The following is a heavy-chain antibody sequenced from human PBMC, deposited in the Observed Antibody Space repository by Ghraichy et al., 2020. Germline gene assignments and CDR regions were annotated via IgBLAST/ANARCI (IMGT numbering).Heavy chain of an antibody. CDR1: GYTFTNYD. CDR3: ARGRGDYDTSGFYPRRYFDN. V-gene: IGHV1-8*01. J-gene: IGHJ4*02. Sequence: ASVKVSCKASGYTFTNYDITWVRQAPGQGLEWMAWMKPDSGNTGYAQKFQGRVTMTRDTSTSTAYMELSSLRSEDTAVDYCARGRGDYDTSGFYPRRYFDNWGQGTLVTVSS. D-gene: IGHD3-9*01. CDR2: MKPDSGNT.